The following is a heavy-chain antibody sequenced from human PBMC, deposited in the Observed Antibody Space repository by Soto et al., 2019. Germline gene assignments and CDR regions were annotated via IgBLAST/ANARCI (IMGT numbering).Heavy chain of an antibody. CDR3: AREGGIVATIFENYYYYGMDV. V-gene: IGHV1-3*01. J-gene: IGHJ6*02. Sequence: ASVKVSCKASGYTFTSYAMHWVRQAPGQRLEWMGWINAGNGNTKYSQKFQGRVTITRDESASTAYMELSSLRSEDTAVYYCAREGGIVATIFENYYYYGMDVWGQGTTVTVSS. CDR2: INAGNGNT. D-gene: IGHD5-12*01. CDR1: GYTFTSYA.